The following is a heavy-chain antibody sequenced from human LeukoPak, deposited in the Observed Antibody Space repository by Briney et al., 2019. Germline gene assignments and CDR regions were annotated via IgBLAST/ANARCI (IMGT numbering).Heavy chain of an antibody. CDR3: TTALIDFWSGSKVQTNREFGY. D-gene: IGHD3-3*01. CDR1: GFTFSGSA. V-gene: IGHV3-73*01. J-gene: IGHJ4*02. CDR2: IRSKANSYAT. Sequence: PGGSLRLSCAASGFTFSGSAMHWVRQASGKGLEWVGRIRSKANSYATAYAASVKGRFTISRDDSKNTAYLQMNSLKTEDTAVYYCTTALIDFWSGSKVQTNREFGYWGQGTLVTVSS.